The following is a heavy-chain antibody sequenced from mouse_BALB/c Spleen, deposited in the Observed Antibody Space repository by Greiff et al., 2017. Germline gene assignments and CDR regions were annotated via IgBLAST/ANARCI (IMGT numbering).Heavy chain of an antibody. CDR3: ARGYGNYDAMDY. V-gene: IGHV5-4*02. D-gene: IGHD2-10*02. Sequence: EVQLVESGGGLVKPGGSLKLSCAASGFTFSDYYMYWVRQTPEKRLEWVATISDGGSYTYYPDSVKGRFTISRDNAKNNLYLQMSSLKSEDTAMYDCARGYGNYDAMDYWGQGTSVTVSS. J-gene: IGHJ4*01. CDR1: GFTFSDYY. CDR2: ISDGGSYT.